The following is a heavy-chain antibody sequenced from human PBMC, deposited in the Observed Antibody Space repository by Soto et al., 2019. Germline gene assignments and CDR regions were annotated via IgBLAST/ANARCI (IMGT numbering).Heavy chain of an antibody. V-gene: IGHV5-51*01. D-gene: IGHD6-19*01. Sequence: PGESLKISCKGSGYSFTSYWIGWVRQMPGKGLEWMGIIYPGDSDTRYSPSFQGQVTISADKSISTAYLQWSSLKASDTAMYYCARQQYSSGTLDYYYGMDVWGQGTTVTVYS. CDR3: ARQQYSSGTLDYYYGMDV. CDR2: IYPGDSDT. CDR1: GYSFTSYW. J-gene: IGHJ6*02.